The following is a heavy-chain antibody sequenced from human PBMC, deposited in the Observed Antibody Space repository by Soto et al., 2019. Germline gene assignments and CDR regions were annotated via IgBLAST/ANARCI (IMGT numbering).Heavy chain of an antibody. CDR2: IYWNDDK. Sequence: QITLKESGPTLVKPTQTLTLTCTFSGFSLSTSGVGVGWIRQPPGKALEWLALIYWNDDKRYSPSLKNRLTITKDTSKNQVVLTMTNMDPVDTATYCCAHRQQQHAKYYFDYWGQGTLVTVSS. CDR1: GFSLSTSGVG. V-gene: IGHV2-5*01. D-gene: IGHD6-13*01. CDR3: AHRQQQHAKYYFDY. J-gene: IGHJ4*02.